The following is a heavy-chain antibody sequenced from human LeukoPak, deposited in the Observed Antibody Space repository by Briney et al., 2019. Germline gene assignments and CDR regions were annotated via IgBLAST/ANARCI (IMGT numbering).Heavy chain of an antibody. J-gene: IGHJ4*02. CDR3: ARSRSAGY. CDR1: GFTFSSYW. Sequence: GGSLRLSCEASGFTFSSYWMSWVRQAPGKGLEWVANIKRDGSEKYYVDSVKGRFTISRDNAKNSLYLQMDSLRAEDTAVYYCARSRSAGYWGQGTLVTVSS. V-gene: IGHV3-7*01. CDR2: IKRDGSEK.